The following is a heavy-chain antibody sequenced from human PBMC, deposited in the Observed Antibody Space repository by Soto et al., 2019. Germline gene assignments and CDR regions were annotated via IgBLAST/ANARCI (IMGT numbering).Heavy chain of an antibody. Sequence: GGSLRLSCAASGFTFSSYAMSWVRQAPGKGLEWVSAISGSGGSTYYANSVKGRFTISRDNSKNTLYLQMNSLRAEDTAVYYCAKWFGELPYFDYWGQGTLVTVSS. J-gene: IGHJ4*02. CDR3: AKWFGELPYFDY. CDR2: ISGSGGST. V-gene: IGHV3-23*01. CDR1: GFTFSSYA. D-gene: IGHD3-10*01.